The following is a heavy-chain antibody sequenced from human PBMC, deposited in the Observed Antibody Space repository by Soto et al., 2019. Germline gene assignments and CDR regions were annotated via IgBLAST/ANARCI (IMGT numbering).Heavy chain of an antibody. CDR1: GFTFSDYY. J-gene: IGHJ4*02. CDR2: ISSSSSYT. D-gene: IGHD6-19*01. V-gene: IGHV3-11*05. CDR3: ARSDGGGGWYDY. Sequence: QVQLVESGGGLVKPGGSLRLSCAASGFTFSDYYMSWFRQAPGKGLEWVSYISSSSSYTNYADSVKGRFTISRDNAKNSLYLQTNSLRAEGAAVYYCARSDGGGGWYDYWGQGTLVTVSS.